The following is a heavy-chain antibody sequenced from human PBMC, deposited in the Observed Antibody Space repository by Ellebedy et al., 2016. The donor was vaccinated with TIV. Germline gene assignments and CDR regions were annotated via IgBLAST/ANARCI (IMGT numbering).Heavy chain of an antibody. V-gene: IGHV4-61*08. CDR2: IYYSGST. J-gene: IGHJ4*02. Sequence: SETLSLXXTVSGGSISSGGYYWSWIRQPPGKGLEWIGYIYYSGSTNYNPSLKSRVTISVDTSKNQFSLKLSSVTAADTAVYYCARAQLGVVAPALFDYWGQGTLVTVSS. CDR3: ARAQLGVVAPALFDY. CDR1: GGSISSGGYY. D-gene: IGHD2-15*01.